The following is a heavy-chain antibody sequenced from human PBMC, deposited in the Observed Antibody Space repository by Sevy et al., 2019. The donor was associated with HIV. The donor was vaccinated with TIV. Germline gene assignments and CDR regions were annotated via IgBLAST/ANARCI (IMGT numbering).Heavy chain of an antibody. Sequence: GGSLRLSCAVSGFTVNNNYMNWIRHTPGKGLEWVSLIYSGGTTYYADYVKGRFTISRDNSKNTLYLQMSSLRVEDTAVYYCARDKDGEYVGLNALDVWGQGTMVTVSS. CDR3: ARDKDGEYVGLNALDV. D-gene: IGHD2-2*01. CDR1: GFTVNNNY. V-gene: IGHV3-66*02. J-gene: IGHJ3*01. CDR2: IYSGGTT.